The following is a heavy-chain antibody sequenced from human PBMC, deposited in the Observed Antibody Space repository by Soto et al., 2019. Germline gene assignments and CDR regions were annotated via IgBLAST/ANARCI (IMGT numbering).Heavy chain of an antibody. Sequence: QVELVESGGGVVQPGKSLRLSCVASGFSIRTYGMHWVRQAPGKGLEWVAVIWYNGSDKLYADSMKGRLTISRDNAKTPLYLQVNGLRAEDTAAYFCATEPRMSSRGRGGMDVWGHGTTVIVSS. D-gene: IGHD3-10*01. J-gene: IGHJ6*02. CDR3: ATEPRMSSRGRGGMDV. CDR1: GFSIRTYG. V-gene: IGHV3-33*01. CDR2: IWYNGSDK.